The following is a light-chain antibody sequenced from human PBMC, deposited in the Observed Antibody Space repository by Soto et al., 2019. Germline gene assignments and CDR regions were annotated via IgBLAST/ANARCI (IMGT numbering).Light chain of an antibody. CDR3: SSYTSSSTHL. CDR1: SSDVGGYNY. Sequence: QSALTQPASVSGSPGQSITISCTGTSSDVGGYNYVSWYQQHPGKAPKLMIYDVSNRPSGVSNRFSGSKSDNTASLTISGLQDEDEADYYCSSYTSSSTHLFGGGTKLTVL. J-gene: IGLJ2*01. CDR2: DVS. V-gene: IGLV2-14*01.